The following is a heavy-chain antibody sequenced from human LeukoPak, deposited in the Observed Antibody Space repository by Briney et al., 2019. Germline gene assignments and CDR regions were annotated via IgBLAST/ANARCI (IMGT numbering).Heavy chain of an antibody. CDR2: IIPIFGTA. CDR1: GGTFSSYA. Sequence: SVKVSCKASGGTFSSYAISWVRQAPGQGLEWMGGIIPIFGTANYAQKFQGRVTITADESTSTAYMELSSLRSEDTAVYYCARGLFYGDYVYYYYGMDVWGQGTTVTVSS. V-gene: IGHV1-69*13. D-gene: IGHD4-17*01. J-gene: IGHJ6*02. CDR3: ARGLFYGDYVYYYYGMDV.